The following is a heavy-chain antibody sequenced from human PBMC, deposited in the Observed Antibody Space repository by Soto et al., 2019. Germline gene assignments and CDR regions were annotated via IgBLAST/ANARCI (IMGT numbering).Heavy chain of an antibody. CDR3: AKTHPPGYYYDSSGYYQDY. Sequence: GGSLRLSCAASGFTFSSYAMSWVRQAPGKGLEWVSAISGSGGSTYYADSVKGRFTISRDNSKNTLYLQMNSLRAEDTAVYYCAKTHPPGYYYDSSGYYQDYWGQGTLVTVSS. V-gene: IGHV3-23*01. CDR2: ISGSGGST. J-gene: IGHJ4*02. D-gene: IGHD3-22*01. CDR1: GFTFSSYA.